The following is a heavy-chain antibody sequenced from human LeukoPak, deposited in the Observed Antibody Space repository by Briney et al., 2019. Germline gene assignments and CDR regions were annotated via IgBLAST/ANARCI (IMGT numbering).Heavy chain of an antibody. Sequence: ASVKVSCKASGGTFSSYAITWVRQAPGQGLEWMGGIIPIFGTPNYAQKFQGRVTMTTDTSTSTAYMELRSLRSDDTAVYYCARVGRLTMIVPDVWGKGTTVTVSS. CDR1: GGTFSSYA. V-gene: IGHV1-69*05. CDR2: IIPIFGTP. J-gene: IGHJ6*04. CDR3: ARVGRLTMIVPDV. D-gene: IGHD3-22*01.